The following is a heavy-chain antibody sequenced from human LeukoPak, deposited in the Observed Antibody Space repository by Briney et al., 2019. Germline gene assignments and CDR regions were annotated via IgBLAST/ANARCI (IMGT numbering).Heavy chain of an antibody. D-gene: IGHD4-17*01. CDR3: ARDLGYGEFDY. CDR1: GYSISSGYY. V-gene: IGHV4-38-2*02. J-gene: IGHJ4*02. CDR2: INHSGST. Sequence: SETLSLTCTVSGYSISSGYYWSWIRQPPGKGLEWIGEINHSGSTNYNPSLKSRVTISVDTSKNQFSLKLSSVTAADTAVYYCARDLGYGEFDYWGQGTLVTVSS.